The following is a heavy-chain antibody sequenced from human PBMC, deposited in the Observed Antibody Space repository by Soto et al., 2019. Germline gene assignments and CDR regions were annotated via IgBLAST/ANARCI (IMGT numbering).Heavy chain of an antibody. CDR3: ARAVRYFDWLPYGMDV. CDR2: IYHSGST. D-gene: IGHD3-9*01. V-gene: IGHV4-4*02. J-gene: IGHJ6*02. CDR1: GGSISSSNW. Sequence: PSETLSLTCSVSGGSISSSNWWSWVRQPPGKGLEWIGYIYHSGSTNYNPSLKSRVTISVDTSKNQFSLKLSSVAAADTAVYYCARAVRYFDWLPYGMDVWGQGTTVTVSS.